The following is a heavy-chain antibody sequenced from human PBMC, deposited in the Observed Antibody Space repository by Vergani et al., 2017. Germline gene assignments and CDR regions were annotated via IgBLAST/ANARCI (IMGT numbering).Heavy chain of an antibody. J-gene: IGHJ6*03. V-gene: IGHV3-23*01. CDR2: ISGSGGST. CDR3: ARDYGRGYSYGSYYYYYYMDV. CDR1: GFTFSSYA. D-gene: IGHD5-18*01. Sequence: EVQLLESGGGLVQPGGSLRLSCAASGFTFSSYAMSWVRQAPGKGLEWVSAISGSGGSTYYADSVEGRFTISRDNSKNTLYLEMNSLRAEDTAVDYCARDYGRGYSYGSYYYYYYMDVWGKGTTVTVSS.